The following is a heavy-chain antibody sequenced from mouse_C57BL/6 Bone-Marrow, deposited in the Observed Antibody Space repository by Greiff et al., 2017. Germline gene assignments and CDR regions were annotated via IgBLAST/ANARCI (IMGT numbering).Heavy chain of an antibody. Sequence: EVKLMESGGGLVQPGGSMKLSCAASGFTFSDAWMDWVRQSPEKGLEWVAEIRNKANNHATYYAESVKGRFTISRDDSKSSVYLQMNSLRAEDTGIYYWTRCYYGNRFYYFDYWGQGTTLTVSS. CDR3: TRCYYGNRFYYFDY. V-gene: IGHV6-6*01. D-gene: IGHD2-1*01. CDR1: GFTFSDAW. J-gene: IGHJ2*01. CDR2: IRNKANNHAT.